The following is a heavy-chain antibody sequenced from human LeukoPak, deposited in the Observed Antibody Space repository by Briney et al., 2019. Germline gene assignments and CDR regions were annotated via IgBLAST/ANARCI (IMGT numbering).Heavy chain of an antibody. CDR1: GFTFSSYG. V-gene: IGHV3-33*01. J-gene: IGHJ4*02. CDR3: AVAPKSVSLSGSYYFDY. D-gene: IGHD1-26*01. Sequence: GGSLRLSCAASGFTFSSYGMPWVRQAPGKGLEWVAVIWYDGSNKYYADSVKGRFTISRDNSKNTLYLQMNSLRAEDTAVYYCAVAPKSVSLSGSYYFDYWGQGTLVTVSS. CDR2: IWYDGSNK.